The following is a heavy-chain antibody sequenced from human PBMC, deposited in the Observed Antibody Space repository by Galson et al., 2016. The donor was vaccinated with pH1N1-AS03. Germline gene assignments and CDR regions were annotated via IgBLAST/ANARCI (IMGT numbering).Heavy chain of an antibody. CDR2: ITGSGIST. CDR1: GFTFNNYA. V-gene: IGHV3-23*01. Sequence: SLRLSCAASGFTFNNYAMNWVRQAPGKGLEWVSSITGSGISTEYADSVEGRFTISRDNPKNTLYVEMSSLRAEDTAIYYCAKSSSSLTRDAFDMWGRGTLVTVSS. J-gene: IGHJ3*02. D-gene: IGHD2-2*01. CDR3: AKSSSSLTRDAFDM.